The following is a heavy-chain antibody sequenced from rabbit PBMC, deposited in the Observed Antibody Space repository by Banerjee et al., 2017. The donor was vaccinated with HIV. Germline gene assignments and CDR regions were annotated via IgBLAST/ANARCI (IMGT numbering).Heavy chain of an antibody. V-gene: IGHV1S45*01. Sequence: QEQLVESGGGLVQPEGSLTLTCKASGFTLSSYWMWWVRQAPGKGLEWIGCINTSSGNTVYASWAKGRFTISKTSSTTVTLQMTSLTAADTATYFCARDLAGVTGWNFGLWGPGTLVTVS. CDR2: INTSSGNT. CDR3: ARDLAGVTGWNFGL. D-gene: IGHD4-1*01. J-gene: IGHJ4*01. CDR1: GFTLSSYW.